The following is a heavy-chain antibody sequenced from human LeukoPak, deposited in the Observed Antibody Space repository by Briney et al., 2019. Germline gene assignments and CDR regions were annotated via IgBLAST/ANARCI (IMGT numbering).Heavy chain of an antibody. V-gene: IGHV3-48*03. CDR2: ISSSGSTI. J-gene: IGHJ4*02. CDR3: ARVKGRKMVILDY. D-gene: IGHD3-22*01. CDR1: GFTFSSYE. Sequence: GGSLRLSCAASGFTFSSYEMNWVRQAPGKGLEWVSYISSSGSTIYYADSVKGRFTISRDNAKNSLYLQMNSLRAEGTAVYYCARVKGRKMVILDYWGQGTLVTVSS.